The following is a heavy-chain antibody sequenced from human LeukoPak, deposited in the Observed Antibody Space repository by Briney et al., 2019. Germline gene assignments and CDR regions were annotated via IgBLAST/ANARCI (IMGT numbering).Heavy chain of an antibody. CDR2: ISSSSSYI. J-gene: IGHJ4*02. CDR3: AKVRAPRQYYFDY. D-gene: IGHD1-26*01. Sequence: GGSLRLSCAASGFTFSSYSMNWVRQAPGKGLNGVSSISSSSSYIYYADSVKGRFTISRDNAKNSLYLKMNSLRAEDTAVYYCAKVRAPRQYYFDYWGQGTLVTVSS. CDR1: GFTFSSYS. V-gene: IGHV3-21*04.